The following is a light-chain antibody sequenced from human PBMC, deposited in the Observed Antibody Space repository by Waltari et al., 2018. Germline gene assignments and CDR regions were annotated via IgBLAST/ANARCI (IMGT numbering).Light chain of an antibody. V-gene: IGLV1-51*02. Sequence: QSVLTPPPSASAAPGQRVTITCSGASSNLGNNYVSWYRQLPGTAPKLLIYEDTERPSGIPGRFSGSKSGTSATLDITGLQAGDEADYYCGTWDSSLSGAVFGGGTHLTVL. CDR3: GTWDSSLSGAV. J-gene: IGLJ7*01. CDR2: EDT. CDR1: SSNLGNNY.